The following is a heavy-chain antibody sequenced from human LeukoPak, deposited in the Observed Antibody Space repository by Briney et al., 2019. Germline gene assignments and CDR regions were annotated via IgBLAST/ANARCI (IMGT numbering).Heavy chain of an antibody. CDR1: GYSISSHY. V-gene: IGHV4-38-2*01. CDR3: ARTMVAATNWFDP. J-gene: IGHJ5*02. Sequence: SETLSLTCGVSGYSISSHYWGWIRQPPGKGLELVGTIYHSGITYYNPSLKSRVTISVDTSKNQFSLKLSSVTAADTAVNYCARTMVAATNWFDPWGQGTPVTVSS. CDR2: IYHSGIT. D-gene: IGHD2-15*01.